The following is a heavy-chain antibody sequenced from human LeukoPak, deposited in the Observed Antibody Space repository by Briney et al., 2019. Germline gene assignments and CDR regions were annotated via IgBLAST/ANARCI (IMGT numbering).Heavy chain of an antibody. V-gene: IGHV4-59*08. CDR3: ARVSGYDYYFDY. Sequence: SETLSLTCTVSGGSINDHYWSWIRQPPGKGLEWIGYIYYSEAPNYNPSLNARVTMSLDMSKNQFSLRLTSVTAADTAVYYCARVSGYDYYFDYWGQGTLVTVSS. CDR2: IYYSEAP. J-gene: IGHJ4*02. D-gene: IGHD5-12*01. CDR1: GGSINDHY.